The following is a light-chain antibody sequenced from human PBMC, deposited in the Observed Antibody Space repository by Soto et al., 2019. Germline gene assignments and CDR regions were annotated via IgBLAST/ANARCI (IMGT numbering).Light chain of an antibody. CDR1: QRISNY. CDR3: QKYNSAPT. J-gene: IGKJ3*01. Sequence: DIQMTQSPSSLSASVGDRVTITCRASQRISNYLAWYQQKAGKVPNLLIYAAPTLQSGVPSRFSGSGSGTDFTLTISSLQPEDVATYYCQKYNSAPTFGPGTKLDIK. CDR2: AAP. V-gene: IGKV1-27*01.